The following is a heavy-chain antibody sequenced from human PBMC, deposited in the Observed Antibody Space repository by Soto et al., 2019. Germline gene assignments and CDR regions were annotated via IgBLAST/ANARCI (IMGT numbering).Heavy chain of an antibody. CDR2: ISGSGGST. J-gene: IGHJ3*02. V-gene: IGHV3-23*01. Sequence: GGSLRLSCAAFGFTFSSYAMSWVRQAPGKGLEWVSAISGSGGSTYYADSVKGRFTISRDNSKNTLYLQMNSLRAEDTAVYYCAKNVDMIVVVITAFDIWGQGTMVTVSS. CDR1: GFTFSSYA. D-gene: IGHD3-22*01. CDR3: AKNVDMIVVVITAFDI.